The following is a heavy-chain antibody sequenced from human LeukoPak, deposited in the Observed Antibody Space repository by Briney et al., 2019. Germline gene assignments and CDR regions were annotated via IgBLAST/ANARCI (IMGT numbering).Heavy chain of an antibody. CDR2: IGYGGHNT. Sequence: GGSLRLSCAASGFTFDNHAMSWVRQAPGKGLEWVSAIGYGGHNTYYTDSVKGRFTISRDNSRNKVYLQMNSLRAEDTAVYYCAEDWASGNYFDYWGQGTLVTVSS. V-gene: IGHV3-23*01. J-gene: IGHJ4*02. CDR1: GFTFDNHA. D-gene: IGHD1-14*01. CDR3: AEDWASGNYFDY.